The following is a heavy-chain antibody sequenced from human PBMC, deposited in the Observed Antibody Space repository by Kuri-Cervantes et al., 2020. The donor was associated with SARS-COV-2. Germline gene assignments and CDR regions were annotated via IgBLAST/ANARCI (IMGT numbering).Heavy chain of an antibody. D-gene: IGHD6-13*01. J-gene: IGHJ4*02. Sequence: GSLRLSCAVYGGSFSDYYWSWVRQPPGKGLEWIGEINHSGNTNYDPSLKSRVTISVDTSKNQFSLKLSSVTAADTAVYYCARGIAAAGYDYWGQGTLVTVSS. CDR3: ARGIAAAGYDY. CDR2: INHSGNT. CDR1: GGSFSDYY. V-gene: IGHV4-34*01.